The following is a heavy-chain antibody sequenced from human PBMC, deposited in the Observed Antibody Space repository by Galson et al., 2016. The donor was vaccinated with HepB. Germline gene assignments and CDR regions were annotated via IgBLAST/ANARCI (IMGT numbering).Heavy chain of an antibody. CDR2: INGGNGNT. J-gene: IGHJ5*02. V-gene: IGHV1-3*01. Sequence: SVKVSCKASGYTFSTYDMHWVRQAPGQRLEWMGWINGGNGNTTYSQKFQGRVTITRDTSASTAYMELSSLRSEDTAVYYCARALWFGELLVSFAWFDPWGQGTLVTVSS. CDR1: GYTFSTYD. CDR3: ARALWFGELLVSFAWFDP. D-gene: IGHD3-10*01.